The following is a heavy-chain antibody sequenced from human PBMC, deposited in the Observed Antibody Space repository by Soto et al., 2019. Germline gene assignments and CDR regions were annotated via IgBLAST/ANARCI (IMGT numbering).Heavy chain of an antibody. J-gene: IGHJ5*01. CDR2: IYKTATT. V-gene: IGHV4-30-4*01. D-gene: IGHD3-10*01. CDR1: GDSISNLAYF. CDR3: DTGGYCLAGRCFPNWFDF. Sequence: SETLSLTCSVSGDSISNLAYFWAWIRQPPGQALECIGYIYKTATTYYNPSFESRVAMPEDTATIPFYLSVTSVTAEVTAVYFCDTGGYCLAGRCFPNWFDFWGQGALVTVSS.